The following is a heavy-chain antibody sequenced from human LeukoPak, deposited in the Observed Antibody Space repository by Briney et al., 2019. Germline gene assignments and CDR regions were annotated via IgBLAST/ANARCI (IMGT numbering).Heavy chain of an antibody. CDR1: GFNVSSNY. J-gene: IGHJ4*02. CDR2: IYSGGST. CDR3: ATSVGRYYFDY. Sequence: PGGSLRLSCAASGFNVSSNYMSWVRQAPGKGLEWASIIYSGGSTNYADSVKGRFTISRDNSKNTLYLHMNSLRAEDTAVYYCATSVGRYYFDYWGQGALVTVSS. V-gene: IGHV3-53*01. D-gene: IGHD2-15*01.